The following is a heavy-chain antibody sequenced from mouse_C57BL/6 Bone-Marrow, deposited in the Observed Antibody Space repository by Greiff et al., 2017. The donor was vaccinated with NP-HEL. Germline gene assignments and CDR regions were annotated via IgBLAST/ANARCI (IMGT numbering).Heavy chain of an antibody. CDR1: GFTFSSYG. Sequence: EVQLVESGGDLVKPGGSLKLSCAASGFTFSSYGMSWVRQTPDKRLEWVATISSGGSYTYYPDSVKGRFTISRDNAKNTLYLQMSSLKSEDTAMYYCARPFDYWGKGTTLTVSS. CDR2: ISSGGSYT. V-gene: IGHV5-6*01. CDR3: ARPFDY. J-gene: IGHJ2*01.